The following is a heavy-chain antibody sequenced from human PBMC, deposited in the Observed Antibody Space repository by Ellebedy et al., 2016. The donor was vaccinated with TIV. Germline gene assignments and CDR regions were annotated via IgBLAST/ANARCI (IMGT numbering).Heavy chain of an antibody. CDR1: GGSISPYS. Sequence: MPSETLSLTCTVSGGSISPYSWSWIRQPPGKGLEWIGYIDYSGSTNYNPSLKSRITISVDTSKNQFSLKLSSVTAADTAVYYCARGNYDSSGYLSYWGQGTLVTVSS. J-gene: IGHJ4*02. CDR3: ARGNYDSSGYLSY. V-gene: IGHV4-59*12. CDR2: IDYSGST. D-gene: IGHD3-22*01.